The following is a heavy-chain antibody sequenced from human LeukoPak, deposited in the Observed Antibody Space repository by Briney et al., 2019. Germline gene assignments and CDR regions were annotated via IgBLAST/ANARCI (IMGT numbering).Heavy chain of an antibody. J-gene: IGHJ4*02. CDR2: FDPEDGET. V-gene: IGHV1-24*01. Sequence: ASVKVSCKVSGYTLTELSMHWVRQAPGKGLEWMGGFDPEDGETIYAQKFQGRVTMTEDTSTDTAYMELSSLRSEDTAVYYCATPGGVAAAGTGYFDYWGQGTLVTVSS. CDR1: GYTLTELS. CDR3: ATPGGVAAAGTGYFDY. D-gene: IGHD6-13*01.